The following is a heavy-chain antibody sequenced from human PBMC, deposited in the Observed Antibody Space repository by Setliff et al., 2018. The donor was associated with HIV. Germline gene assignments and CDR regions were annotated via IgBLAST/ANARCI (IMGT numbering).Heavy chain of an antibody. CDR1: GFSLSNTRMG. V-gene: IGHV2-26*01. D-gene: IGHD3-3*01. J-gene: IGHJ4*02. CDR3: ARYNFRRGYWGYFDY. Sequence: SGPTLVNPTETLTLTCTVSGFSLSNTRMGVSWIRPPPGKALEWLAHIFPNDEKSYSASLKSRVTIPEYTSKSQVVLTMTNMDPLDTATYFCARYNFRRGYWGYFDYWGQGTHVTVSS. CDR2: IFPNDEK.